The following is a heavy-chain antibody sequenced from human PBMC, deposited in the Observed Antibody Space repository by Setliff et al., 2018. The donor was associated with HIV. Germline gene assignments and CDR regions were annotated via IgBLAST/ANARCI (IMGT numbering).Heavy chain of an antibody. Sequence: PSETLSLTCTVSGQFISDGYYWGWIRQPPGKGLEWIGSVYHSGKTYYNPSLKSRVTMSADTSKNQISLMLRSVTAADTAVYYCARGVLITKRVTQTGGYYYYTDVWGKGTTVTVSS. CDR1: GQFISDGYY. D-gene: IGHD2-21*02. CDR3: ARGVLITKRVTQTGGYYYYTDV. CDR2: VYHSGKT. J-gene: IGHJ6*03. V-gene: IGHV4-38-2*02.